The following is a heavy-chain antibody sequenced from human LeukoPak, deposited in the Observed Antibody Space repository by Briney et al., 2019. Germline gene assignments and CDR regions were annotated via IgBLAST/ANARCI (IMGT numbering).Heavy chain of an antibody. D-gene: IGHD1-26*01. CDR2: IYTSGST. CDR1: GGSISSGSYY. V-gene: IGHV4-61*02. Sequence: SETLSLTCTVSGGSISSGSYYWSWIRPPAGKGLEWIGRIYTSGSTNYNPSLKSRVTTSVDTSKNQFSLKLSSVTAADTAVYYCARIRVVGAGDYWGQGTLVTVSS. J-gene: IGHJ4*02. CDR3: ARIRVVGAGDY.